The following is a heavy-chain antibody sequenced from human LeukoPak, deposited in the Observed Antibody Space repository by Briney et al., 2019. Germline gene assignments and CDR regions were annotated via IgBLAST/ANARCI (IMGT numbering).Heavy chain of an antibody. V-gene: IGHV4-59*01. D-gene: IGHD3-22*01. CDR1: GGSISSYY. CDR2: IYYSGST. Sequence: PSETLSLTCTVSGGSISSYYWSWIRQPPGKGLEWIGYIYYSGSTNYNPSLKSRVTISVDTSENQFSLKPSSVTAADTAVYYCARDTVDSSGFEYFQHWGQGTLVTVSS. J-gene: IGHJ1*01. CDR3: ARDTVDSSGFEYFQH.